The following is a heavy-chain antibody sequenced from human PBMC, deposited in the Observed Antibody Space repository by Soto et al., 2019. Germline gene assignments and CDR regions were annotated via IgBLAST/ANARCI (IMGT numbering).Heavy chain of an antibody. CDR3: VKDEGIEAMDV. Sequence: PGGSLRLSCAASGFTFSRNTMNWVRQAPGKGLEWVASITSSGSYVYYADSVKGRFSASRDNAKNSLSLQMDSLRPDDTAIYFCVKDEGIEAMDVWGQGTTVTVS. D-gene: IGHD3-3*02. V-gene: IGHV3-21*01. CDR2: ITSSGSYV. CDR1: GFTFSRNT. J-gene: IGHJ6*02.